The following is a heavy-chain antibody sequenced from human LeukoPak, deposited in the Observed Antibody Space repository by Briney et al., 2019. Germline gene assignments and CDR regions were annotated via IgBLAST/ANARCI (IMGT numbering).Heavy chain of an antibody. CDR3: AQISRSGGSIDY. CDR1: GFTYRDYY. D-gene: IGHD2-15*01. CDR2: ISSSGTTK. Sequence: GGSLRLSCAASGFTYRDYYLSWIRQAPGKGLEWVSYISSSGTTKYYADSVKGRFTISRDNAKNSLYLQMNSLRAEDTTIYYSAQISRSGGSIDYWGQGTLVTVSS. V-gene: IGHV3-11*04. J-gene: IGHJ4*02.